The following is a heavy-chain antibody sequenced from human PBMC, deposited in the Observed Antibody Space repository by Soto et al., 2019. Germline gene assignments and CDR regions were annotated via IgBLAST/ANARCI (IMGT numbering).Heavy chain of an antibody. CDR1: GYTFTSYG. CDR2: ISAYNDDT. V-gene: IGHV1-18*01. Sequence: QVQLVQSGAEVKKPGASVNVSCKASGYTFTSYGISWVRQAPGQGLEWMGWISAYNDDTNYAQKLQGRVTMTTDTFTTTAYMELRSLRSDDTAVYYCARDYYYDTSGYYSDTFDIWGQGTMVTVSS. D-gene: IGHD3-22*01. CDR3: ARDYYYDTSGYYSDTFDI. J-gene: IGHJ3*02.